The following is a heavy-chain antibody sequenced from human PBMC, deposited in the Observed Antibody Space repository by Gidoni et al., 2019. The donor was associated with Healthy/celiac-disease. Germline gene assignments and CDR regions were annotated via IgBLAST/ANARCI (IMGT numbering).Heavy chain of an antibody. CDR1: GFTFSSYA. CDR2: ISVSGGST. Sequence: EVQLLESGGGLVQPGGSLRLSCAASGFTFSSYAMSWVRQAPGNGLEWVSAISVSGGSTYYADSVKGRFTISRDNSKNTLYLQMNSLRAEDTAVYYCAKADCSGGSCYSSPWGQGTLVTVSS. CDR3: AKADCSGGSCYSSP. D-gene: IGHD2-15*01. V-gene: IGHV3-23*01. J-gene: IGHJ5*02.